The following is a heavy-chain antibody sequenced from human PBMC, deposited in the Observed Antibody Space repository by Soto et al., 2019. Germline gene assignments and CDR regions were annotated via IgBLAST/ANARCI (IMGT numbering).Heavy chain of an antibody. CDR1: GYTFTTYG. D-gene: IGHD6-19*01. CDR2: ISAYSGNT. V-gene: IGHV1-18*01. Sequence: QVQLVQSGTEVKRPGASVKVACKASGYTFTTYGISWVRQAPEQGLEWMGWISAYSGNTNFAQKLQGRVTMTTDTSTTTAYMELRSLRSDDTAVYYCARDHTSSGWFGGHDYWGQGTLVTVSS. CDR3: ARDHTSSGWFGGHDY. J-gene: IGHJ4*02.